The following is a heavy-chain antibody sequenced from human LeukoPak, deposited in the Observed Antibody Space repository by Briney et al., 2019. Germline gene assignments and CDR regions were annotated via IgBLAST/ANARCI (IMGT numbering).Heavy chain of an antibody. Sequence: SETLSLTCTVSGGSISSTTYYWAWIRQPPGKGLEWIGSIYKTGSTNYSPSLKRRVFISVDTSNDQFSLNLSSVTAADTAVYYCARNILPRRAGRLVFGDLLHFFDYWGQGTMVTVSS. CDR3: ARNILPRRAGRLVFGDLLHFFDY. J-gene: IGHJ4*02. V-gene: IGHV4-39*01. CDR1: GGSISSTTYY. D-gene: IGHD3-10*01. CDR2: IYKTGST.